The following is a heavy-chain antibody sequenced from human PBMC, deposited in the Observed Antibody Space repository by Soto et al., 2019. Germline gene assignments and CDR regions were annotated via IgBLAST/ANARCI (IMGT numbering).Heavy chain of an antibody. CDR3: AQSTPFDFKGYYFDY. D-gene: IGHD3-9*01. Sequence: QITLKESGPTLVKPTQTLTLTCTLSGFSLSTTTVGVGWIRQPPGKALEWLALIYWDDDRRYIPSLKNRLTITKDTSGSQVVLTMTNMDPVDTATYYCAQSTPFDFKGYYFDYWGPGILVNVSS. J-gene: IGHJ4*02. V-gene: IGHV2-5*02. CDR1: GFSLSTTTVG. CDR2: IYWDDDR.